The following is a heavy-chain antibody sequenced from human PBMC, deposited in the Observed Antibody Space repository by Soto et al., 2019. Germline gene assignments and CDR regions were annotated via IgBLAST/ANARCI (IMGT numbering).Heavy chain of an antibody. J-gene: IGHJ4*02. D-gene: IGHD5-12*01. V-gene: IGHV3-74*01. CDR3: ARSRDGYNFVGDC. CDR2: INIDGSST. CDR1: GFTLSSYW. Sequence: EVQLVESGGGLVQPGGSLRLSCAASGFTLSSYWMHWVRQDPGKGLVWVSRINIDGSSTSYADSVKGRFTISRDNAKNTLYLQVNSLRAEDTAVYYCARSRDGYNFVGDCWGQGTLVTVSS.